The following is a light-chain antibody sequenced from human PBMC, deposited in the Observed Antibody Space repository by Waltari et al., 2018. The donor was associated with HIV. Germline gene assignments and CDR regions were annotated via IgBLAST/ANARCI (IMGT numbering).Light chain of an antibody. J-gene: IGLJ3*02. Sequence: QSALTQPHSVSGSPGQSVTLSCTGTSRHVGDYNYVSWYQRHPGKAPKLMIYDVTKRPSGVPDRFSGSKSGNTASLTISGLQAEDDAEYYCCSYAGTWLFGGGTKLTVL. CDR3: CSYAGTWL. CDR2: DVT. CDR1: SRHVGDYNY. V-gene: IGLV2-11*01.